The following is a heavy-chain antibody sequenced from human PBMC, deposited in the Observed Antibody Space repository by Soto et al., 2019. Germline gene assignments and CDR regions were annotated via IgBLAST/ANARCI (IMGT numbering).Heavy chain of an antibody. J-gene: IGHJ4*02. V-gene: IGHV1-46*03. CDR3: ATYSSSWSLFDY. D-gene: IGHD6-13*01. CDR2: INPSGGST. Sequence: GASVKVSCKASGYTFTSYYMHWVRQAPGQGLEWMGIINPSGGSTSYAQKFQGRVTMTRDTSTSTVYMELSSLRPEDTAVYYCATYSSSWSLFDYWGQGTQVTVSS. CDR1: GYTFTSYY.